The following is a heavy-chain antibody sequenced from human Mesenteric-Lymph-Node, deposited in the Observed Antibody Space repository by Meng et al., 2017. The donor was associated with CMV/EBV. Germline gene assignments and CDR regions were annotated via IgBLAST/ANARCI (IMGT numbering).Heavy chain of an antibody. J-gene: IGHJ4*02. Sequence: GGSLRLSCAASGFTFSSYGMHWVRQAPGKGLEWVAFIRYDGSNKYYADSVKGRFTISRDNSKSTLYLQMNSLRAEDTAVYYCAKTRDDSSGYYFDYWGQGTLVTVSS. CDR2: IRYDGSNK. CDR1: GFTFSSYG. V-gene: IGHV3-30*02. D-gene: IGHD3-22*01. CDR3: AKTRDDSSGYYFDY.